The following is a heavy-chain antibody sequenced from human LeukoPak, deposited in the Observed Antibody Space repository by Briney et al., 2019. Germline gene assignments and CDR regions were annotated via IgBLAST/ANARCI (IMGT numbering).Heavy chain of an antibody. V-gene: IGHV4-61*01. J-gene: IGHJ4*02. CDR1: GGSLSSAHG. D-gene: IGHD2/OR15-2a*01. CDR2: SQNSGCT. CDR3: ARGFPVPSYYFDY. Sequence: SETLSLTCTVSGGSLSSAHGWSWIRQPPGKGLEWIGYSQNSGCTNCNPSLKSRVTISVDTSKNQFSLKLSSVTAADTAVYYCARGFPVPSYYFDYWGQGTLVTVSS.